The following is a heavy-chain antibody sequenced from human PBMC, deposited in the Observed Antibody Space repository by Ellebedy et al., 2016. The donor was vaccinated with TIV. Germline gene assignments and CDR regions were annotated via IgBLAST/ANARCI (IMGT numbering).Heavy chain of an antibody. CDR1: GFTFSRHG. CDR2: TSADGDNR. J-gene: IGHJ4*02. CDR3: AKWASVVGTTDY. Sequence: GGSLRLSXAASGFTFSRHGMHWVRQAPGKGLEWVAVTSADGDNRNYADSVKGRFTISRDNFKNKLFLQMNSLRTEDTAVYYCAKWASVVGTTDYWGQGTPVTVSS. D-gene: IGHD1-14*01. V-gene: IGHV3-30*18.